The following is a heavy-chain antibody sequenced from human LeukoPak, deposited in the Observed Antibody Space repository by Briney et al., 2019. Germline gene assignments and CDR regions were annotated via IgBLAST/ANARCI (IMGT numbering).Heavy chain of an antibody. Sequence: GGSLRLSCAASGFTFSSYAMSWVRQAPGKRLEWVSAISGSGGSTYYADSVKGRFTISRDNSKNTLYLQMNSLRAEDTGVYYCAKDRVCSGGSCYFHYWGQGTLVTVS. V-gene: IGHV3-23*01. D-gene: IGHD2-15*01. J-gene: IGHJ4*02. CDR3: AKDRVCSGGSCYFHY. CDR1: GFTFSSYA. CDR2: ISGSGGST.